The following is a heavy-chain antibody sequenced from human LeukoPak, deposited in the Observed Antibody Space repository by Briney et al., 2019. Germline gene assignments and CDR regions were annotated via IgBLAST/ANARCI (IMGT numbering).Heavy chain of an antibody. J-gene: IGHJ4*02. D-gene: IGHD6-13*01. Sequence: GGSLRLSCAASGFTFSGYEMNWVRQAPGKGLEWVSYISSSGSTIYYADSVKGRFTISRDNAKNSLYLQMNSLRAEDTAVYYCARGGGSSPPRYWGQGTLVTVSS. CDR2: ISSSGSTI. CDR1: GFTFSGYE. V-gene: IGHV3-48*03. CDR3: ARGGGSSPPRY.